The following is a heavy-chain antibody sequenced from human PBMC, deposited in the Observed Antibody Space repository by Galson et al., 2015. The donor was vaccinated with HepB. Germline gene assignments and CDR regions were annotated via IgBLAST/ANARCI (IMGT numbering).Heavy chain of an antibody. CDR3: ARESSPCVDTAMVDYYGMDV. D-gene: IGHD5-18*01. CDR2: INPSGGST. CDR1: GYTFTSYY. Sequence: SVKVSCKASGYTFTSYYMHWVRQAPGQGLEWMGIINPSGGSTSYAQKFQGRVTMTRDTSTSTVYMELSSLRSEDTAVYYCARESSPCVDTAMVDYYGMDVWGQGTTVTVSS. J-gene: IGHJ6*02. V-gene: IGHV1-46*03.